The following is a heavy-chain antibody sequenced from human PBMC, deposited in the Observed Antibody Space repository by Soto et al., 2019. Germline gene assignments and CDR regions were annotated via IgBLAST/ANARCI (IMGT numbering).Heavy chain of an antibody. CDR1: GGSISSSSYY. Sequence: PSETLSLTCTVSGGSISSSSYYWGWIRQPPGKGLEWIGSIYYSGSTYYNPSLKSRVTISVDTSKNQFSLKLSSVTAVDTAVYYCARHGPLKKSVRTVFDYWGQGTLVTVSS. D-gene: IGHD3-3*01. CDR2: IYYSGST. J-gene: IGHJ4*02. CDR3: ARHGPLKKSVRTVFDY. V-gene: IGHV4-39*01.